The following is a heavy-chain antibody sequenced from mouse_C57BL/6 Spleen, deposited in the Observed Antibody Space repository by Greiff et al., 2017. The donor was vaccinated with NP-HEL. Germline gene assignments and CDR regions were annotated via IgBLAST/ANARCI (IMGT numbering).Heavy chain of an antibody. CDR1: GYTFTSYW. Sequence: QVQLQQPGAELVKPGASVKLSCKASGYTFTSYWMQWVKQRPGQGLEWIGEIDPSDSYTNYNQKFKGKATLTVDTSSSTAYMQLSSLTSEDSAVYYCARSIYDGYYFDYWGQGTTLTVSS. V-gene: IGHV1-50*01. CDR3: ARSIYDGYYFDY. D-gene: IGHD2-3*01. CDR2: IDPSDSYT. J-gene: IGHJ2*01.